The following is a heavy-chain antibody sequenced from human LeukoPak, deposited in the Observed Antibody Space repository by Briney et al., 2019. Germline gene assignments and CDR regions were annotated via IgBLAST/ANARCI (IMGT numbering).Heavy chain of an antibody. D-gene: IGHD6-6*01. CDR1: GFTFSDYW. CDR2: IKQDGSQR. J-gene: IGHJ4*02. CDR3: ARRGGSSSRRSPIDY. Sequence: PGGSLRLSCTASGFTFSDYWMTWVRQAPGKGPEWVANIKQDGSQRYYVDSVRGRFTISRDKAKSSLFLQMNGLRAEDTAVYYCARRGGSSSRRSPIDYWGQGTLVTVSS. V-gene: IGHV3-7*01.